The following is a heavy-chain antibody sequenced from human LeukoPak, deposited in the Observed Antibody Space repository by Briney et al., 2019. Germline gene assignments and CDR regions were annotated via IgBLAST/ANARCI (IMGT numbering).Heavy chain of an antibody. Sequence: PGGSLRLSCAASGFTFSSYSMNWVRQAPGKGLEWVSSISSSSSYIYYADSVKGRFTISRDNAKNSLYLQMNSLRAEDTAVYYCARAGVATILRGPFDYWGQGTLVTVSS. CDR3: ARAGVATILRGPFDY. CDR2: ISSSSSYI. V-gene: IGHV3-21*01. D-gene: IGHD5-12*01. J-gene: IGHJ4*02. CDR1: GFTFSSYS.